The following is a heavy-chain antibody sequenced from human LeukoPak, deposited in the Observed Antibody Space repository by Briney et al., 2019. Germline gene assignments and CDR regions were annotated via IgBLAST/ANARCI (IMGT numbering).Heavy chain of an antibody. V-gene: IGHV1-2*02. D-gene: IGHD3-10*01. CDR2: INPNSGGT. CDR3: AIGATMVRRATNGFDP. J-gene: IGHJ5*02. CDR1: GYTFTGYS. Sequence: ASVKVSCKASGYTFTGYSMHWVRQAPGQGLEWMGWINPNSGGTNYAQKFQGRVTMTRDTSISTAYMELSRLRSDDTAVYYCAIGATMVRRATNGFDPWVQGTLVTVPS.